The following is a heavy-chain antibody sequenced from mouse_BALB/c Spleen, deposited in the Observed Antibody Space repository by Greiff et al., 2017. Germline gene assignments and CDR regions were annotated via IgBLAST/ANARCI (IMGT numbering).Heavy chain of an antibody. CDR2: IWAGGST. V-gene: IGHV2-9*02. D-gene: IGHD2-4*01. CDR3: ARGGDYDAGEY. CDR1: GFSLTSYG. Sequence: QVQLKESGPGLVAPSQSLSITCTASGFSLTSYGVHWVRQPPGKGLEWLGVIWAGGSTNYNSALMSRLSIRKDNSKSQVCLRMNSLQTDDTAMYYCARGGDYDAGEYWGQGTTVTVSA. J-gene: IGHJ1*01.